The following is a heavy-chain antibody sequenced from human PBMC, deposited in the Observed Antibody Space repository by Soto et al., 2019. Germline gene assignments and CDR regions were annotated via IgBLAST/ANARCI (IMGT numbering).Heavy chain of an antibody. V-gene: IGHV4-39*01. J-gene: IGHJ3*02. CDR1: GGSISSSSYY. CDR3: ATQLIDAFDI. CDR2: IYYSGST. D-gene: IGHD1-1*01. Sequence: QLQLQESGPGLVKPSETLSLTCTVSGGSISSSSYYWGWIRQPPGKGLEWIGSIYYSGSTYYNPALKRRVTITLNTSKNQFSLKLSSVTAADTAVYYGATQLIDAFDIWGQGTMVTVSS.